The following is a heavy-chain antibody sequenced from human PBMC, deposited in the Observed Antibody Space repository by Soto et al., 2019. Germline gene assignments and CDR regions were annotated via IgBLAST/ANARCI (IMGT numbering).Heavy chain of an antibody. J-gene: IGHJ5*02. D-gene: IGHD3-10*01. V-gene: IGHV4-34*01. CDR2: INHSGST. Sequence: SETLSLTCAVYGGSFSGYYWSWIRQPPGKGLEWIGEINHSGSTNYNPSLKSRVTISVDTSKNQFSLKLSSVTAADTAVYYCARVAVGRYNWFDPWGQGTVVTVSS. CDR1: GGSFSGYY. CDR3: ARVAVGRYNWFDP.